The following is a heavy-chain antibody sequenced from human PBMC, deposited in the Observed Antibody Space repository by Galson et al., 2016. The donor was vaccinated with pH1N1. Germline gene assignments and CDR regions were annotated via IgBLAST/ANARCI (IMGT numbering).Heavy chain of an antibody. CDR1: GGTFTSYT. J-gene: IGHJ4*02. V-gene: IGHV1-69*02. Sequence: SVKVSCKASGGTFTSYTITWVRQAPGQGLEWMGRMIPILGLSNYAQKVQGRVTITADKSRSTAYMELSSLKSEDTAVYFCARARGHAAMDPFDFWGQGTLVTVSS. D-gene: IGHD5-18*01. CDR2: MIPILGLS. CDR3: ARARGHAAMDPFDF.